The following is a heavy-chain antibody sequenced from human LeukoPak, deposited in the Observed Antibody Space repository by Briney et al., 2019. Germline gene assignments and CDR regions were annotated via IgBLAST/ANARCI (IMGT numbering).Heavy chain of an antibody. CDR1: GFTFSSYE. D-gene: IGHD3-10*01. J-gene: IGHJ4*02. CDR3: ARDDVGILWFGEVIQDDY. V-gene: IGHV3-48*03. CDR2: ISSSGSTI. Sequence: GGSLRLSCAASGFTFSSYEMNWVRQAPGKGLEWVSYISSSGSTIYYADSVKGRFTISRDNAKNSLYLQMNSLRAEDTAVYYCARDDVGILWFGEVIQDDYRGQGTLVTVSS.